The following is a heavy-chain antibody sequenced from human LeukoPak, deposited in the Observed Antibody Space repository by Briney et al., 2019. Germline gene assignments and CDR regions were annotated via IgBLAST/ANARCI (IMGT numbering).Heavy chain of an antibody. V-gene: IGHV4-34*01. CDR2: INHSGST. Sequence: SETLSLTCAVYGGSFSGYYWSWIRQPPGKGLEWIGEINHSGSTDYNPSLKSRATISVDTSKNQFSLKLSSVTAADTAVYYCARGSGFIWVLGYFDYWGQGTLVTVSS. J-gene: IGHJ4*02. CDR3: ARGSGFIWVLGYFDY. D-gene: IGHD3-22*01. CDR1: GGSFSGYY.